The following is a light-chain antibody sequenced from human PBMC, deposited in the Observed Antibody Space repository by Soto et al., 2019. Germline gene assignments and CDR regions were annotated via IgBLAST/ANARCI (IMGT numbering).Light chain of an antibody. CDR3: QQHNSYPLT. CDR1: QGLSSY. J-gene: IGKJ4*01. CDR2: VTS. Sequence: IQLTQSPSSLSASVGDRVTITCRASQGLSSYLAWYQQKPGKAPKPLIYVTSTLQSGVPSRFSGSGSGTDFTLTISSLQPEDFATYYCQQHNSYPLTFGGGTKVEIK. V-gene: IGKV1-9*01.